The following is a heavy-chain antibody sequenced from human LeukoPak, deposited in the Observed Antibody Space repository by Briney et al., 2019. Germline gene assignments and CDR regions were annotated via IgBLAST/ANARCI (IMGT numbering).Heavy chain of an antibody. D-gene: IGHD6-13*01. CDR1: GDSFIRHT. J-gene: IGHJ4*02. CDR2: ISSSGSPI. CDR3: AREYDSRARFDS. V-gene: IGHV3-48*01. Sequence: GGSLRLSCVGSGDSFIRHTMIWVRWAPGKGLEWIAYISSSGSPIYYADSVKGRFTVSRDNARTSLFLHMNSLRAEDTAVYYCAREYDSRARFDSWGQGTLVTVSS.